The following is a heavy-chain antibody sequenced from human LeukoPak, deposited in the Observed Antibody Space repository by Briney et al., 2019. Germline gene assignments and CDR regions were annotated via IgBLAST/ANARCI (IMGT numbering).Heavy chain of an antibody. CDR1: GFSFNTAW. J-gene: IGHJ4*02. CDR2: IKSKTDDGTA. Sequence: GGSLRLSCAASGFSFNTAWMXXXXXXXGXXXXXXXRIKSKTDDGTAXXAXHXKXXXIXSRDXXKNMLSLEMRSLRTEDTGVYYCTTRGIAVSGLGYWGRGTLVVVSS. V-gene: IGHV3-15*01. D-gene: IGHD6-19*01. CDR3: TTRGIAVSGLGY.